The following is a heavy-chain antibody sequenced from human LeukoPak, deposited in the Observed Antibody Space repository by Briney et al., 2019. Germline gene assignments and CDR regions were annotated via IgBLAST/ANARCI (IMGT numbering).Heavy chain of an antibody. CDR2: IYYSGST. J-gene: IGHJ4*02. V-gene: IGHV4-59*11. D-gene: IGHD1/OR15-1a*01. Sequence: SETLSLTCTVSGGSISSHYWSWIRQPPGKGLEWIAYIYYSGSTNYNPSLKSRVTISVDTSKNQFSLKLSSVTAADTAVYYCARDGITGTNDYFDYWGQGTLVTVSS. CDR1: GGSISSHY. CDR3: ARDGITGTNDYFDY.